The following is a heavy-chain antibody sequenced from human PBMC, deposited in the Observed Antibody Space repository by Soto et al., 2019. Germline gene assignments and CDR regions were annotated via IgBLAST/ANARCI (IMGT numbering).Heavy chain of an antibody. CDR1: GFTFSSYA. D-gene: IGHD3-9*01. J-gene: IGHJ4*02. Sequence: PGGSLRLSCAASGFTFSSYAMSWVRQAPGKGLEWVSAISGSGGSTYYADSVKGRFTISRDNSKNTLYLQMNSLRAEDTAVYYCAKVGEVRYFDWLLYTYWGQGTLVTVSS. CDR2: ISGSGGST. V-gene: IGHV3-23*01. CDR3: AKVGEVRYFDWLLYTY.